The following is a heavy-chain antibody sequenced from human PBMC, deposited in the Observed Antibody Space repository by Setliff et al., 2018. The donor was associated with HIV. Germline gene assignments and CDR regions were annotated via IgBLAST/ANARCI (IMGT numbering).Heavy chain of an antibody. CDR3: ATVDGTRYLDY. V-gene: IGHV4-38-2*01. J-gene: IGHJ4*02. Sequence: SETLSLTCAVSGYSIRSGYYWGWLRQSPGKGLEWIGTMFRTGTSYYNPSLTSRVTISQDTSKNQFSLELTSVTAADTAVYYCATVDGTRYLDYWGQGKLVTVSS. D-gene: IGHD1-1*01. CDR1: GYSIRSGYY. CDR2: MFRTGTS.